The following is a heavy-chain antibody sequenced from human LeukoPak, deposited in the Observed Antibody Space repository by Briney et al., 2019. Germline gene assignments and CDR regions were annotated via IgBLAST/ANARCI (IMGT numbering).Heavy chain of an antibody. D-gene: IGHD6-6*01. CDR2: ISSSSSTI. V-gene: IGHV3-48*01. Sequence: GGSLRLSCAASGFTFSSYSMNWVRRAPGKGLEWVSYISSSSSTIYYADSVKGRFTISRDNAKNSLYLQMNSLRAEDTAVYYCARLRSSSSVDYYYGMDVWGQGTTVTVSS. J-gene: IGHJ6*02. CDR1: GFTFSSYS. CDR3: ARLRSSSSVDYYYGMDV.